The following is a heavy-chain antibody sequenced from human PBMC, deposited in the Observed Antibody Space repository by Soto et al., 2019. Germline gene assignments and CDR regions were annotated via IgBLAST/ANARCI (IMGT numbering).Heavy chain of an antibody. CDR2: ISAYNGNT. D-gene: IGHD3-22*01. J-gene: IGHJ6*02. Sequence: QVQLVQSGAEVKKPGASVKVSCKASGYTFTSYGISWVRQAPGQGLAWMGWISAYNGNTNYAQKLQGRVTMTTDTPRGTGDLELRSRRSDETGVYYWSRDGSIVVVMTASVLRCDGMDVWGQGTTVTVSS. V-gene: IGHV1-18*01. CDR3: SRDGSIVVVMTASVLRCDGMDV. CDR1: GYTFTSYG.